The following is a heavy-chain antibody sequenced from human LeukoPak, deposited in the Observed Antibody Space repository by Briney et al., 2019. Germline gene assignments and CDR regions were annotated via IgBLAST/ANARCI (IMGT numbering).Heavy chain of an antibody. Sequence: SETLSLTCTVSGGSISSYSWSWVRQPPGRGLEWIGYIYYSGSTTYNPSLKSRVTISLDTSKNQLSLKLNSVTAADTAVYYCAGDYGSGSYRFDYWGQGTLVTVSS. J-gene: IGHJ4*02. CDR3: AGDYGSGSYRFDY. CDR1: GGSISSYS. D-gene: IGHD3-10*01. V-gene: IGHV4-59*12. CDR2: IYYSGST.